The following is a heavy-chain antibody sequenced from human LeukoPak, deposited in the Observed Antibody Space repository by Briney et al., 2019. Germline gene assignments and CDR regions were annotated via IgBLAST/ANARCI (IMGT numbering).Heavy chain of an antibody. D-gene: IGHD3-3*01. CDR2: ISGSGGST. CDR1: GFTFSSHA. J-gene: IGHJ4*02. V-gene: IGHV3-23*01. Sequence: GGSLRLSCAASGFTFSSHAMSWVRQAPGKGLEWVSAISGSGGSTYYADSVKGRFTISRDNSKNTLYLQMNSLRAEDTAVYYCAKETYYDFWSGYYFDYWGQGTLVTVSS. CDR3: AKETYYDFWSGYYFDY.